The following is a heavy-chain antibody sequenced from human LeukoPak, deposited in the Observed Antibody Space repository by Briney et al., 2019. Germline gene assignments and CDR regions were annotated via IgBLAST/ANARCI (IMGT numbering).Heavy chain of an antibody. D-gene: IGHD6-13*01. J-gene: IGHJ5*02. CDR3: ARGSSSWSKGGENWFDP. CDR2: IGTAGDT. Sequence: GGSLRLSCAASGFTFSSYDMHWVRQATGKGLEWVSAIGTAGDTYYPGSVKGRFTISRENAKNSLYLQMNSLRAGDTAVYYCARGSSSWSKGGENWFDPWGQGTLVTVSS. V-gene: IGHV3-13*01. CDR1: GFTFSSYD.